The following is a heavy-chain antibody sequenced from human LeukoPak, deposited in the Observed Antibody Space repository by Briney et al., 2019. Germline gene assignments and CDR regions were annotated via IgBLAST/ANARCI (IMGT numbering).Heavy chain of an antibody. J-gene: IGHJ4*02. D-gene: IGHD1-14*01. CDR1: GYSISGGYY. CDR3: ARDPGGNGDS. Sequence: PSETLSLTCAVSGYSISGGYYWGWIRQPPGKGLEWIGRFYYTGSADYNPSLKSRVTMSVDTPKNQLSLRLSSVTAADTAVYYCARDPGGNGDSWGPGTLVTVSS. CDR2: FYYTGSA. V-gene: IGHV4-38-2*02.